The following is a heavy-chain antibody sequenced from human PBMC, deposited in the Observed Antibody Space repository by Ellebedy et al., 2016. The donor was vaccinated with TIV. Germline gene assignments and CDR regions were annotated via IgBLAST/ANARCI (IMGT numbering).Heavy chain of an antibody. CDR1: GGSISSYY. CDR3: ARLSESYYYYYGMDV. D-gene: IGHD3-3*01. Sequence: SETLSLTCTVSGGSISSYYWSWIRQPAGKGLEWIGRIYTSGSTNYNPSLKSRVTMSVDTSKNQFSLKLSSVTAEDTAVYYCARLSESYYYYYGMDVWGQGTTVTVSS. CDR2: IYTSGST. J-gene: IGHJ6*02. V-gene: IGHV4-4*07.